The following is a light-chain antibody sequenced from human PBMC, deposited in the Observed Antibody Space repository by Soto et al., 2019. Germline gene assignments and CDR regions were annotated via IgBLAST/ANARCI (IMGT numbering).Light chain of an antibody. Sequence: QSALTQPASVSGSPGQSITISCTGTSSDVGGYNYVSWYQQHPGKAPKLMSYDVSNRPSGVSNRFAGSKSGNTAALPISGLQADDEADYYCSSYTSSSSVVFGGGTKLTVL. V-gene: IGLV2-14*01. CDR1: SSDVGGYNY. CDR3: SSYTSSSSVV. CDR2: DVS. J-gene: IGLJ2*01.